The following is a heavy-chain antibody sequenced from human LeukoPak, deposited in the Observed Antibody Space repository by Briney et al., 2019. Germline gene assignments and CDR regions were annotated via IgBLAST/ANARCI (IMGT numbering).Heavy chain of an antibody. CDR1: GFTVSSNY. D-gene: IGHD4-11*01. V-gene: IGHV3-23*01. CDR3: AKSSEYNNYGIDY. Sequence: GGSLRLSCAASGFTVSSNYMIWVRQAPGKGLEWVSGISGSGANTYYADSVKGRFTISRDNSKSTLYLQMSSLRAEDTALYYCAKSSEYNNYGIDYWGQGTLVTVSS. J-gene: IGHJ4*02. CDR2: ISGSGANT.